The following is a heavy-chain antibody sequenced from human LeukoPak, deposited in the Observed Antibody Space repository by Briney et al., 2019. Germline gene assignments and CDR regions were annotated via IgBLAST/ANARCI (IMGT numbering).Heavy chain of an antibody. V-gene: IGHV3-23*01. CDR3: AKESSRGITMIVVAHGPFFDY. Sequence: PGRSLRLSCAASGFTFSSYAMSWVRQAPGKGLEWVSAISGSGGSTYYADSVKGRFTISRDNSKNTLYLQMNSLRAEDTAVYYCAKESSRGITMIVVAHGPFFDYWGQGTLVTVSS. CDR1: GFTFSSYA. CDR2: ISGSGGST. J-gene: IGHJ4*02. D-gene: IGHD3-22*01.